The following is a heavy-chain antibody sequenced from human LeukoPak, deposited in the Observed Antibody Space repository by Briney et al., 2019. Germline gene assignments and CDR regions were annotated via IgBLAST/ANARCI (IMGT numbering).Heavy chain of an antibody. Sequence: GGSLRLSCAASGFTFDDYGMSWVRQAPGKGLEWVSGINWNGGSTGYTDSVKGRFTISRDNAKNSLYLQMNSLRAEDTALYYCARVKYYYDSSGYYYAERPVYFDYWGQGTLVTVSS. J-gene: IGHJ4*02. D-gene: IGHD3-22*01. CDR1: GFTFDDYG. CDR3: ARVKYYYDSSGYYYAERPVYFDY. V-gene: IGHV3-20*04. CDR2: INWNGGST.